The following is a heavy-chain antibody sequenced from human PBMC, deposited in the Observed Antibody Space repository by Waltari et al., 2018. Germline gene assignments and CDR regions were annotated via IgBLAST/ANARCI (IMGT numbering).Heavy chain of an antibody. V-gene: IGHV3-9*01. Sequence: EVELVESGGGWVQAGRYLETHFAASGFTFVDYASAWVRRATGKGPGGVSGISWNSGSIGYADSVKGRFTISRDNAKNSLYLQMNSLRAEDTALYYCAKYRLGSFDYWGQGTLVTVSS. CDR3: AKYRLGSFDY. CDR2: ISWNSGSI. J-gene: IGHJ4*02. D-gene: IGHD6-19*01. CDR1: GFTFVDYA.